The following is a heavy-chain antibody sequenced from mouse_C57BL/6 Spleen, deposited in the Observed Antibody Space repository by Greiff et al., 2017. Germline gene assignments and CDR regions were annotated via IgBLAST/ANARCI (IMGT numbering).Heavy chain of an antibody. CDR1: GYTFTSYW. V-gene: IGHV1-74*01. D-gene: IGHD2-1*01. CDR3: AKGGNYPLPY. Sequence: VRLKQPGAELVKPGASVKVSCKASGYTFTSYWMHWVKQRPGQGLEWIGRIHPSDSDTNYNQKFKGKATLTVDKSSSTAYMQLSSLTSEDSAVXYCAKGGNYPLPYWGQGTLVTVSA. J-gene: IGHJ3*01. CDR2: IHPSDSDT.